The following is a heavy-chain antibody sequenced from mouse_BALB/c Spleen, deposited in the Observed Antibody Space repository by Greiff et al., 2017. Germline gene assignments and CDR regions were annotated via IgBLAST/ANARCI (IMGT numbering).Heavy chain of an antibody. D-gene: IGHD4-1*01. Sequence: QVQLQQPGAELVKPGASVKMSCKASGYTFTSYNMHWVKQTPGQGLEWIGAIYPGNGDTSYNQKFKGKATLTADKSSSTAYMQLSSLTSEDSAVYYCARELTGLFDYWGQGTTLTVSS. CDR3: ARELTGLFDY. CDR2: IYPGNGDT. J-gene: IGHJ2*01. CDR1: GYTFTSYN. V-gene: IGHV1-12*01.